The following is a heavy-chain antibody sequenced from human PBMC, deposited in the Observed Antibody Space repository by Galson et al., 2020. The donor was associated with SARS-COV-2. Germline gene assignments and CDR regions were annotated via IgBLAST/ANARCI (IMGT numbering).Heavy chain of an antibody. V-gene: IGHV5-51*01. D-gene: IGHD2-2*01. CDR3: ARSCSSGSCYYVDY. Sequence: GESLKISCKGSGYSFTSYWIGWVRQMPGKGLAWMGIIYPGDSDTRYSPSFKGQVTISADKSIRTAYLQWSSLKASDTAMYYCARSCSSGSCYYVDYWGQGTLVTVSS. J-gene: IGHJ4*02. CDR1: GYSFTSYW. CDR2: IYPGDSDT.